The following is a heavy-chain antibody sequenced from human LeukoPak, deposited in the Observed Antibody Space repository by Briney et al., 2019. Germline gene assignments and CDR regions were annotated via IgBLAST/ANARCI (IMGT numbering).Heavy chain of an antibody. CDR1: GYTFTDYY. D-gene: IGHD3-22*01. Sequence: ASVKVSCKASGYTFTDYYMHWVRQAPGQGLEWTGWINPNSGGTNYAQKFQGRVTMTRDTSISTAYMELSRLRSDDTAVYYCARAPYYYDSSGYYAYWGQGTLVTVSS. J-gene: IGHJ4*02. CDR2: INPNSGGT. CDR3: ARAPYYYDSSGYYAY. V-gene: IGHV1-2*02.